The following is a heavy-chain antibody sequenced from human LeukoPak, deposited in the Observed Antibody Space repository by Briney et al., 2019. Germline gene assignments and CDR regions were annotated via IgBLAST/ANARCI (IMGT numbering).Heavy chain of an antibody. CDR2: IYSGGST. V-gene: IGHV3-53*01. Sequence: LSLTCTVSGGSISSGDYYWSWIRQPPGKGLEWVSVIYSGGSTYYADSVKGRFTISRDNSKNTLYLQMNSLRAEDTAVYYCARVRDGYFDYWGQGTLVTVSS. CDR3: ARVRDGYFDY. J-gene: IGHJ4*02. CDR1: GGSISSGDYY.